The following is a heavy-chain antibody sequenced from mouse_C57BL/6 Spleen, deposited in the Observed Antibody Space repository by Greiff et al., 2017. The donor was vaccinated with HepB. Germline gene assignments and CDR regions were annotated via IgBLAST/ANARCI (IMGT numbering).Heavy chain of an antibody. V-gene: IGHV1-18*01. CDR2: INPNNGGT. CDR1: GYTFTDYN. Sequence: EVKLMESGPELVKPGASVKIPCKASGYTFTDYNMDWVKQRPGKSLEWIGDINPNNGGTNYNQKFKGKATLTVDTSSSTAYMELRSLTSEDTAVYYCARFVLLRYFDVWGTGTTVTVSS. CDR3: ARFVLLRYFDV. J-gene: IGHJ1*03. D-gene: IGHD2-10*01.